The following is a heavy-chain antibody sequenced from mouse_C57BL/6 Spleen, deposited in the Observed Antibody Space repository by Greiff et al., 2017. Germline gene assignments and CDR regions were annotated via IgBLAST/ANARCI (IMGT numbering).Heavy chain of an antibody. V-gene: IGHV5-16*01. Sequence: EVKVEESEGGLVQPGSSMKLSCTASGFTFSDYYMAWVRQVPEKGLEWVANINYDGSSTYYLDSLKSRFIISRDNAKNILYLQMSSLKSEDTATYYCARDGKLAHWYFDVWGTGTTVTVSS. CDR3: ARDGKLAHWYFDV. CDR1: GFTFSDYY. J-gene: IGHJ1*03. CDR2: INYDGSST.